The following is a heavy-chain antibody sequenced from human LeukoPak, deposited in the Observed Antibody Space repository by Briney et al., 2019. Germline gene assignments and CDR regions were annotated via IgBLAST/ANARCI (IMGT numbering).Heavy chain of an antibody. Sequence: GASVKVSRKASGYTFTGYYMHWVRQAPGQGLEWMGRINPNSGGTNYAQKFQGRVTMTRDTSISTAYMELSRLRSDDTAVYYCARSLCSSWSYWYYYMDVWGKGTTVTVSS. D-gene: IGHD6-13*01. J-gene: IGHJ6*03. CDR2: INPNSGGT. V-gene: IGHV1-2*06. CDR3: ARSLCSSWSYWYYYMDV. CDR1: GYTFTGYY.